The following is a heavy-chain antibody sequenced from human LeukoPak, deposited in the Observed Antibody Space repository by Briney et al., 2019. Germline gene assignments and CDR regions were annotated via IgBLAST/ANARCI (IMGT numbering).Heavy chain of an antibody. CDR1: GGSISSSSYY. CDR2: IYYSGST. V-gene: IGHV4-39*07. D-gene: IGHD3-9*01. Sequence: SETLSLTCTVSGGSISSSSYYWGWTRQPPGKGLEWIGSIYYSGSTYYNPSLKSRVTISVDTSKNQFSLKLSSVTAADTAVYDCARGPVRGYDILTGFFDYWGQGTLVTVSS. J-gene: IGHJ4*02. CDR3: ARGPVRGYDILTGFFDY.